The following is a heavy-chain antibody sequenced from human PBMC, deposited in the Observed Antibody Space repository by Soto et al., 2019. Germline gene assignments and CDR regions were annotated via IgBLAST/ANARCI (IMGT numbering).Heavy chain of an antibody. Sequence: QVQLVESGGGVVQPGRSLRVSCAASGFTFSIYAMHWVRQAPGTGLEWVAVISYDGTKTYYADSVKGRFTISRDNSKNTVYLQLNSLRDEDTAVYDCARDRGPRRQWIIDPFEYWGQGTWVTVSP. D-gene: IGHD6-19*01. J-gene: IGHJ4*02. CDR2: ISYDGTKT. CDR3: ARDRGPRRQWIIDPFEY. V-gene: IGHV3-30*03. CDR1: GFTFSIYA.